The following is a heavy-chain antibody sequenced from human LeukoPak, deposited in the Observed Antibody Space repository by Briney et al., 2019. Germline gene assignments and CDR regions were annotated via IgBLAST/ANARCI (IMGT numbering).Heavy chain of an antibody. CDR2: ISGSSTTI. D-gene: IGHD6-13*01. CDR1: GFTFSSYS. V-gene: IGHV3-48*02. J-gene: IGHJ4*02. CDR3: ARGGRSSSWCDY. Sequence: PGGSLRLSCAASGFTFSSYSMNWVRQAPGKGLEWVSYISGSSTTIYYADSVKGRFTISRDNAKNSMYLQMNSLRDEDTAVYYCARGGRSSSWCDYWGQGTLVTVSS.